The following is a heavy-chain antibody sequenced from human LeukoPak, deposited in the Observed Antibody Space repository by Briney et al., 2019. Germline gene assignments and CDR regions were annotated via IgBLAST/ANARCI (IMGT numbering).Heavy chain of an antibody. CDR3: ARDRERAFDI. V-gene: IGHV4-59*01. J-gene: IGHJ3*02. CDR2: ISYSGST. D-gene: IGHD1-26*01. Sequence: PSETLSLTCTVSGGSISGYYWSRIRQPPGKGLEWIGYISYSGSTNYNPSLKSRVTISVDTSKNQFSLKLSSVTAADTAVYYCARDRERAFDIWGQGTLVTVSS. CDR1: GGSISGYY.